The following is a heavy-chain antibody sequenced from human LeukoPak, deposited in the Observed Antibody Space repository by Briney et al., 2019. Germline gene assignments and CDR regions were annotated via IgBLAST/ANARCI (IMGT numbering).Heavy chain of an antibody. V-gene: IGHV1-18*01. CDR3: ARGGCSSTSCYTGDDAFDI. CDR1: GYTFTSYG. J-gene: IGHJ3*02. D-gene: IGHD2-2*02. CDR2: ISAYSGNT. Sequence: ASVKVSCKASGYTFTSYGISWVRQAPGQGLEWMGWISAYSGNTNYAQKLQGRVTMTTDTSTSTAYMELSSLRSEDTAVYYCARGGCSSTSCYTGDDAFDIWGQGTMVTVSS.